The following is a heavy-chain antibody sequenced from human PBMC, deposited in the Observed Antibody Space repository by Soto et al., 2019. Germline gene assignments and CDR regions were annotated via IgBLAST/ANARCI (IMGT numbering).Heavy chain of an antibody. CDR3: ARLGIAVAGHRYFDY. J-gene: IGHJ4*02. D-gene: IGHD6-19*01. CDR2: VHYSGTT. V-gene: IGHV4-39*01. Sequence: PSETLSLTCTVSGASFSGSSYYWVWIRQPPGKGLEWIGSVHYSGTTYYNPSLKSRVTISVDTSKNQFSLNLSSVTVADTAVYYCARLGIAVAGHRYFDYWGQGTLVTVSS. CDR1: GASFSGSSYY.